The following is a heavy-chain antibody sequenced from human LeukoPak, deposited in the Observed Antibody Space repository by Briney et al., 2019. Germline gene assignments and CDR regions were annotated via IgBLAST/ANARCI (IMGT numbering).Heavy chain of an antibody. CDR2: IYSGGST. J-gene: IGHJ6*02. CDR3: AKQPILSGYYSSNYYYYGMDV. D-gene: IGHD3-9*01. V-gene: IGHV3-53*01. Sequence: PGGSLRLSCAASGFTVSSNYMSWVRQAPGKGLEWVSVIYSGGSTYYADSVKGRFTISRDNSKNTLYLQMDSLRAEDTAVYYCAKQPILSGYYSSNYYYYGMDVWGQGTTVTVSS. CDR1: GFTVSSNY.